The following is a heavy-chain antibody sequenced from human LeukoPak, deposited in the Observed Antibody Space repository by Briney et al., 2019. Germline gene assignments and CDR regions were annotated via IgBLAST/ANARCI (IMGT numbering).Heavy chain of an antibody. CDR1: GFTFSSYG. J-gene: IGHJ6*02. Sequence: PGGSLRPSCAASGFTFSSYGMHWVRQAPGKGLEWVAVIWYDGSNKYYADSVKGRFTISRDNSKNTLYLQMNSLRAEDTAVYYCARGPQSLWFGAGASYYGMDVWGQGTTVTVSS. CDR2: IWYDGSNK. CDR3: ARGPQSLWFGAGASYYGMDV. V-gene: IGHV3-33*01. D-gene: IGHD3-10*01.